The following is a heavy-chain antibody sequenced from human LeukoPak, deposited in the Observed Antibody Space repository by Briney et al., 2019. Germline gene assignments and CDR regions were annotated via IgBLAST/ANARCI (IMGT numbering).Heavy chain of an antibody. Sequence: GGSLRLSCAASGFPFSGYAMHWVHQAPERGLQWVSGISGSGTYYADFAKGRFTISRGNSKNTLYLQMNSLRAEDTATYYCARDPNGDYIGAFDMWGQGTMVTVS. CDR1: GFPFSGYA. V-gene: IGHV3-23*01. J-gene: IGHJ3*02. CDR2: ISGSGT. D-gene: IGHD4-17*01. CDR3: ARDPNGDYIGAFDM.